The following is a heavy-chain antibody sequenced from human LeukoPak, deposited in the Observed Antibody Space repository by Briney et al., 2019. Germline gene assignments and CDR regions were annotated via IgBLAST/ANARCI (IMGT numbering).Heavy chain of an antibody. CDR3: VRGQATAWGLDY. D-gene: IGHD6-13*01. J-gene: IGHJ4*02. V-gene: IGHV3-74*01. Sequence: PGGSLRLSCAASGFTFSSYSMNWVRQAPGKGLVWVSHISTDARTITYADFVKGRFTISRDNAKNTLYLQMNSLRAEDTALYYCVRGQATAWGLDYWGQGTLVTVSS. CDR2: ISTDARTI. CDR1: GFTFSSYS.